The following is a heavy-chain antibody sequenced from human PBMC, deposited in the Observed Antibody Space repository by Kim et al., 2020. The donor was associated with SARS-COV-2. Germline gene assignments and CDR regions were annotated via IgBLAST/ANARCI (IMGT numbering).Heavy chain of an antibody. CDR2: IWYDGSKK. CDR3: AREFGVYDTSGHNFCWY. V-gene: IGHV3-33*01. D-gene: IGHD3-22*01. J-gene: IGHJ4*02. CDR1: GFTFSTYG. Sequence: GGSLRLSCAASGFTFSTYGMHWVRQAPGKGLEWVAVIWYDGSKKYFADSVKGRFTISRDNSKNTLFLQMDSLRAEDTAVYYCAREFGVYDTSGHNFCWYWGQGTLVTVSS.